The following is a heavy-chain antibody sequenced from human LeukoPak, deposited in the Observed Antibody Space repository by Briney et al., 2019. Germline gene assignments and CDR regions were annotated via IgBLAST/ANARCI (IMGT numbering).Heavy chain of an antibody. CDR3: AKDRDSYSNPRFADY. CDR2: ISGSGGST. J-gene: IGHJ4*02. D-gene: IGHD4-11*01. Sequence: GGSLRLSCAASGFTFNSYAINWVRQAPGKGLEGVSAISGSGGSTYYADSVKGRFTISRDNSKNTLYLQMNSLRAEDTAVYYCAKDRDSYSNPRFADYWGQGTLVTVSS. V-gene: IGHV3-23*01. CDR1: GFTFNSYA.